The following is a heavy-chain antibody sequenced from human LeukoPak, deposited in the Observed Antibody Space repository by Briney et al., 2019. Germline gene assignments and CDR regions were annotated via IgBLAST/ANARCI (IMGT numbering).Heavy chain of an antibody. J-gene: IGHJ4*02. CDR1: GYTFTGYY. D-gene: IGHD3-22*01. CDR3: ARDRRDSSGYYSYYFDY. CDR2: IIPILGIA. Sequence: ASVKVSCKASGYTFTGYYMHWVRQAPGQGLEWMGRIIPILGIANYAQKFQGRVTITADKSTSTAYMELSSLRSEDTAVYYCARDRRDSSGYYSYYFDYWDQGTLVTVSS. V-gene: IGHV1-69*04.